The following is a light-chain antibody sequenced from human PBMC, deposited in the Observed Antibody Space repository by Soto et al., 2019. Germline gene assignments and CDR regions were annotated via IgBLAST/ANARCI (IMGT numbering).Light chain of an antibody. CDR3: QQYNTYPLT. V-gene: IGKV1-5*01. CDR1: QSMSSW. J-gene: IGKJ4*01. Sequence: DIQMTQSPSTLSASVGDRVTITCRASQSMSSWLAWYQQKPGKAPKLLIYDASSLESGVTARFSGSGSGTEFTLTISSLQPDDFATYYCQQYNTYPLTFGGGTKVEIK. CDR2: DAS.